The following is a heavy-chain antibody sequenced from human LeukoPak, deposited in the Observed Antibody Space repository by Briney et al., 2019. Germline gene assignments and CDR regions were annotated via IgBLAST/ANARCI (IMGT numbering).Heavy chain of an antibody. CDR1: GFTFGGYW. D-gene: IGHD5-24*01. CDR2: MNSDGGSI. J-gene: IGHJ4*02. Sequence: GGSLRLSCAASGFTFGGYWMHWVRQAPGKGLLWFSRMNSDGGSITYEDSVKGRFTISRDNAKNTLYLQMNSLRPEATAVYFCARGFTREERWGQGTLVTVSS. CDR3: ARGFTREER. V-gene: IGHV3-74*01.